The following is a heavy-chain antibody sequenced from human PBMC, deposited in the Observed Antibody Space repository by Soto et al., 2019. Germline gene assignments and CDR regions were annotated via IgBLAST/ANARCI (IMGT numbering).Heavy chain of an antibody. CDR3: TKNVTGDIGADF. D-gene: IGHD2-21*02. J-gene: IGHJ4*02. CDR1: GFAFSNCA. Sequence: EVQLLESGGDLVQPGGSLRLSCAASGFAFSNCAMSWVRQAPGKGLEWVSTIKTSGDTTFYADPVKVRFTTSRDDSTNTLYLQTNSLRAADTATHYCTKNVTGDIGADFWGPGTPVTVSS. CDR2: IKTSGDTT. V-gene: IGHV3-23*05.